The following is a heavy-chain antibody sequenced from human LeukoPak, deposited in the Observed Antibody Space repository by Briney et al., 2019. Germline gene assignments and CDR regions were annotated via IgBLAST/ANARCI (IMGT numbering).Heavy chain of an antibody. V-gene: IGHV3-53*01. CDR1: GFSVSGTH. Sequence: GWSLSLSCAASGFSVSGTHMSGVRQAPGKGLEWVSASYTGGTTYYADSVKGRFTIPRDSSKNTLFLQLNSLRAEDTAVYYCARDQATLGGGLDSWGQGTLVTVSS. CDR3: ARDQATLGGGLDS. J-gene: IGHJ4*02. D-gene: IGHD3-16*01. CDR2: SYTGGTT.